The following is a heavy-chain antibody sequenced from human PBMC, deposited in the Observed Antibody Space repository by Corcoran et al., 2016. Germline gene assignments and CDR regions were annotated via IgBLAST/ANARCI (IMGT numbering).Heavy chain of an antibody. CDR2: ISAYNGNT. D-gene: IGHD2-2*01. V-gene: IGHV1-18*01. CDR3: ARYVVVPVAIWRRGFMDV. J-gene: IGHJ6*02. CDR1: GYTFTSYG. Sequence: QVPLVQSGAEVKKPGASVKVSCEASGYTFTSYGISWVRQAPGQGLEWMGWISAYNGNTNYAQKLQGRVTMTTDTATSTAYMELRSRRSDDTAVYHWARYVVVPVAIWRRGFMDVWGQGTTVTVSS.